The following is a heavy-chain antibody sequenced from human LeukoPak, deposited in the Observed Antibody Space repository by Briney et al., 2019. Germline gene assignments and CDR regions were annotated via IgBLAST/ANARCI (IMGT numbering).Heavy chain of an antibody. V-gene: IGHV4-34*01. Sequence: SETLSLTCAVYGVSFSGYYWSWIRQPPGKGLEWIGEINHTGNTNYNPSLKSRVTISVDTSKNQFSLKLSSVTAADTAVYYCARRPGPRSAALDFWGQGTLVTVSS. CDR1: GVSFSGYY. CDR2: INHTGNT. J-gene: IGHJ4*02. CDR3: ARRPGPRSAALDF. D-gene: IGHD6-25*01.